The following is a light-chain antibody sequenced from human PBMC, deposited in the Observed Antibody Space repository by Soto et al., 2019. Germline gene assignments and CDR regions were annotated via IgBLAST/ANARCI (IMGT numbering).Light chain of an antibody. CDR2: EVS. V-gene: IGLV2-14*01. J-gene: IGLJ3*02. CDR1: SSDVGGYNY. Sequence: QSVLTQPASVSGSPGQSITISCTGTSSDVGGYNYVSWYQQHPGKAPKLMIYEVSNRPSGVSNRFSGSKSGNTASLTISGLQAEDEADYSCSSYTSSSTRVFGGGTKLTFL. CDR3: SSYTSSSTRV.